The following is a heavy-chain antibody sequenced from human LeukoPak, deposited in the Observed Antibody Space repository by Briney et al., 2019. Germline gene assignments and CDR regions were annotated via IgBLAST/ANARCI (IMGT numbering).Heavy chain of an antibody. CDR2: IYYSGST. Sequence: NPSETLSLTCTVSGGSISSYYWSWIRQPPGKGLEWIGYIYYSGSTNYNPSLKSRVTISVDTSKNQFSLKLSSVTAADTAVYYCARDPVGAEFFDYWGQGTLVTVSS. V-gene: IGHV4-59*01. D-gene: IGHD1-26*01. CDR3: ARDPVGAEFFDY. J-gene: IGHJ4*02. CDR1: GGSISSYY.